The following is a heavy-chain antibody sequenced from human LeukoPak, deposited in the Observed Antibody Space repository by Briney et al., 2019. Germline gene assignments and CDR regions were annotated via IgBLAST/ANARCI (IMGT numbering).Heavy chain of an antibody. CDR2: INPNSGGT. J-gene: IGHJ6*03. CDR3: AREPRIAVAGTIYYYYYMDV. CDR1: GYTFTGYY. Sequence: GASVKVSCKASGYTFTGYYMHWVRQAPGQGLEWMGRINPNSGGTNYAQKFQGRVTMTRDTSISTAYMELSRLRSDDTAVYYCAREPRIAVAGTIYYYYYMDVWGKGTTVTVSS. D-gene: IGHD6-19*01. V-gene: IGHV1-2*06.